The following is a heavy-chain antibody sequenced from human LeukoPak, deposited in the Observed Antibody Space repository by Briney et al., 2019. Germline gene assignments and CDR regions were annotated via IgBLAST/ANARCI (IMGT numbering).Heavy chain of an antibody. CDR2: IYTSENT. J-gene: IGHJ4*02. V-gene: IGHV4-4*07. Sequence: SETLSLTCTASGDSISSNYWSWIRQSAGKGLEWIGRIYTSENTIYNPAHKSRVTMSVDTAKNQFSLKVNSVTAADTAVYYCARVTRPGNGILDYWGQGTLVTVSS. CDR1: GDSISSNY. CDR3: ARVTRPGNGILDY. D-gene: IGHD6-6*01.